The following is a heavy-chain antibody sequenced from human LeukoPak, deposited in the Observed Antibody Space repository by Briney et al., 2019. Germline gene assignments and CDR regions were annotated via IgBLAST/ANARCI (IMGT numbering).Heavy chain of an antibody. CDR1: GYTFTSYG. CDR3: ARDYGSGSYSYYYYGMDV. Sequence: ASVKVSCKASGYTFTSYGISWVRQAPGQGLEWMGWISAYNGNTNYAQKLQGRVTMTTDTSTSTAYMELRSLRSDDTAVYYCARDYGSGSYSYYYYGMDVWGQGTTVTVSS. D-gene: IGHD3-10*01. V-gene: IGHV1-18*01. CDR2: ISAYNGNT. J-gene: IGHJ6*02.